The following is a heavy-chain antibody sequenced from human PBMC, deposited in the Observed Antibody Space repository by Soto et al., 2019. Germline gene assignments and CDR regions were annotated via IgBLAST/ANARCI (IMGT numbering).Heavy chain of an antibody. Sequence: EVQLLESGGGLVQPGGSLRLSCAASGFTFSSYAMTWVRQAPAKGLEWVSSISGNGGSTYYADSVKGRFAISRDSSKNTLYLQMNSLRAEDTAVYYCAKGFSAINSAVDVWGQGTTVTVSS. CDR3: AKGFSAINSAVDV. CDR2: ISGNGGST. J-gene: IGHJ6*02. CDR1: GFTFSSYA. D-gene: IGHD3-10*01. V-gene: IGHV3-23*01.